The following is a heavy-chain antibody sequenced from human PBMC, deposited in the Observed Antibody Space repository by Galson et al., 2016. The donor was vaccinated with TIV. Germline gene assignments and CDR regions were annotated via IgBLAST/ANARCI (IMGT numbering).Heavy chain of an antibody. CDR2: ISRSGTRT. J-gene: IGHJ5*02. CDR1: GFNFNYHP. Sequence: SLRLSCAVSGFNFNYHPMSWVRQAPGMGLQWVSAISRSGTRTYYADSVKGRFTISRDNSKNTVYLQMNSLRVEDTAVYYCAKDHLYDRADSWGGGSCMESWSQGTLVTVSS. V-gene: IGHV3-23*01. CDR3: AKDHLYDRADSWGGGSCMES. D-gene: IGHD3/OR15-3a*01.